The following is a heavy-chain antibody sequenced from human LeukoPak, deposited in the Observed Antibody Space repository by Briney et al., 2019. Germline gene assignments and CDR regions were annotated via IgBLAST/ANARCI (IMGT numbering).Heavy chain of an antibody. J-gene: IGHJ4*02. CDR3: AREEVVTAIPGYYFDY. Sequence: GSLRLSCAASGFTVSSNYMSWVRQAPGKGLEWVSVIYSGGSTYYADSVKGRFTISRDNSKNTLYLQMNSLRAEDTAVYYCAREEVVTAIPGYYFDYWGQGTLVTVSS. CDR1: GFTVSSNY. CDR2: IYSGGST. V-gene: IGHV3-66*01. D-gene: IGHD2-21*02.